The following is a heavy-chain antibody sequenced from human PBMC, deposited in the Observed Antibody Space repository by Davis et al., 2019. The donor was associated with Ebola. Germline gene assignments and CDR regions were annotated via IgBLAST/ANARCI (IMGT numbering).Heavy chain of an antibody. CDR2: INPNSGGT. CDR1: GYTFTGYY. D-gene: IGHD1-26*01. CDR3: AREAGATTRIYDS. J-gene: IGHJ5*01. Sequence: ASVKVSCKASGYTFTGYYMHWVRQAPGQGLEWMGWINPNSGGTNYAHKLQGRVTMTTDTSRSTAYMELRSLRSDDTAVYYCAREAGATTRIYDSWGQGTLVTVSS. V-gene: IGHV1-2*07.